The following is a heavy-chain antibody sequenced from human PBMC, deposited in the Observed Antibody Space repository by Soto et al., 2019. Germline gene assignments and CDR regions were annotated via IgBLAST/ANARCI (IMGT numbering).Heavy chain of an antibody. V-gene: IGHV3-23*01. J-gene: IGHJ1*01. Sequence: HPGGALRVSCAASGVTFSSYSMSWVRQAPGKGLEWVSAISGSGGASYYADSVKGRFTISRDNSKNTVYLQMNSLRAEDTAVYFCANAYCSSTSCRAEYLQHWGQGTLVTVSS. CDR3: ANAYCSSTSCRAEYLQH. CDR2: ISGSGGAS. D-gene: IGHD2-2*01. CDR1: GVTFSSYS.